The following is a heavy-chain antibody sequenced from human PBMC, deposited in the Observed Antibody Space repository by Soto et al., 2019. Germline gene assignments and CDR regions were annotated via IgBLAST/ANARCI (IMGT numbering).Heavy chain of an antibody. V-gene: IGHV3-30-3*01. CDR3: ARGPSSLTRFDY. Sequence: VGSLRLSGAASGFTFSSYAMHWVRQAPGKGLEWVAVISYDGSNKYYADSVKGRFTISRDNSKNTLYLQMNSLRVEDTAVYCCARGPSSLTRFDYWGQGTLVTVSS. CDR2: ISYDGSNK. D-gene: IGHD2-2*01. CDR1: GFTFSSYA. J-gene: IGHJ4*02.